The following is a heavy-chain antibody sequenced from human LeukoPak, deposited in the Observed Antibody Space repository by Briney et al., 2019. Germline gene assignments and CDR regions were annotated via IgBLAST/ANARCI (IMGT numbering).Heavy chain of an antibody. V-gene: IGHV3-23*01. CDR2: ISGRGGGT. D-gene: IGHD5-24*01. J-gene: IGHJ4*02. CDR3: AKALEMATISSDH. CDR1: GFTFSSYG. Sequence: GGSLRLSCAASGFTFSSYGMHWVRQAPGKGLEWVSAISGRGGGTYYADSVKGRFTTSRDNSKNTLYLQMSSLRAEDTAVYYCAKALEMATISSDHWGQGTLVTVSS.